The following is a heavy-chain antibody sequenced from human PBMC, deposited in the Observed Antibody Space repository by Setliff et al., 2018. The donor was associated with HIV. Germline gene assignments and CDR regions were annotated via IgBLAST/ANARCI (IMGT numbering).Heavy chain of an antibody. V-gene: IGHV3-43D*04. CDR3: AKGYRRSSGWHEYYYYAMDV. J-gene: IGHJ6*02. CDR2: MSWDGGST. CDR1: GYSFVDFW. D-gene: IGHD6-19*01. Sequence: GESLKISCHLSGYSFVDFWIGWVRQMPGKGLEWVSLMSWDGGSTYYADSVKGRFTISRDNSKNSLYLQMNSLRAEDTALYYCAKGYRRSSGWHEYYYYAMDVWGQGTTVTVSS.